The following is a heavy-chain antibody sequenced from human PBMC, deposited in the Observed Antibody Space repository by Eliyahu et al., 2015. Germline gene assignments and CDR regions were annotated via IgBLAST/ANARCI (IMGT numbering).Heavy chain of an antibody. J-gene: IGHJ4*02. Sequence: QVQLVESGGGVVQPGGSLRLSCAASGFTFSSYGMHWVRQAPGKGLEWVAFIRYDGSNKYYADSVKGRFTISRDNSKNTLYLQMNSLRAEDTAVYYCAKDLRWELNYWGQGTLVTVSS. CDR2: IRYDGSNK. CDR1: GFTFSSYG. CDR3: AKDLRWELNY. D-gene: IGHD1-26*01. V-gene: IGHV3-30*02.